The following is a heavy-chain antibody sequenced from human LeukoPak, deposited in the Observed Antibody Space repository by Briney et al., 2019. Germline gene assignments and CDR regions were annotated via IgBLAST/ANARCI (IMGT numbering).Heavy chain of an antibody. CDR2: IKQDGSQT. CDR3: AREQYGDHFDN. D-gene: IGHD4-17*01. CDR1: GFTFSSYW. V-gene: IGHV3-7*01. Sequence: GGSLRLPCAASGFTFSSYWMSWVRQAPGKGLEWVANIKQDGSQTYYVGSVKGRFTISRDNAKNSLYLQMNSLRVDDTAVYYCAREQYGDHFDNWGQGTLVTVSS. J-gene: IGHJ4*02.